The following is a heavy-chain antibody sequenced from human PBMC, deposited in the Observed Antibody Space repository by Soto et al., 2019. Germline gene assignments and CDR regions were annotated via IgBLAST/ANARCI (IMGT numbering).Heavy chain of an antibody. V-gene: IGHV1-18*01. Sequence: QVQLVQSGAEVKKPGASVKGSCKASVYTFTSYGINWVRQDPGQGLEWMGWISAKNGNTHYAQKLQGRVTMTTDTSTSTAYMELRSLRSDYTAVYYCARVQSGYDFAYWGQGTLVTVSS. CDR1: VYTFTSYG. CDR2: ISAKNGNT. J-gene: IGHJ4*02. D-gene: IGHD5-12*01. CDR3: ARVQSGYDFAY.